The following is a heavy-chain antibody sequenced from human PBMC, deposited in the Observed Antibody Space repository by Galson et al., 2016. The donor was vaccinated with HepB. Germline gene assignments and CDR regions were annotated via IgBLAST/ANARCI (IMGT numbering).Heavy chain of an antibody. V-gene: IGHV4-59*01. CDR1: GGSISSYY. CDR3: ARVRNYYDSSGYKHYFDY. D-gene: IGHD3-22*01. CDR2: IYYSGST. Sequence: LSPTCTVSGGSISSYYWSWIRQPPGKGLEWIGYIYYSGSTNYNPSLKSRVTISVDTSKNQFSLKLSSVTAADTAVYYCARVRNYYDSSGYKHYFDYWGQGTLVTVSS. J-gene: IGHJ4*02.